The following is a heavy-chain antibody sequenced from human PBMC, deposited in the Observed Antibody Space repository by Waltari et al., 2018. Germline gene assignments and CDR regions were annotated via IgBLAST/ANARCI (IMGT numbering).Heavy chain of an antibody. CDR3: ARAGVCSSFTCYTFDY. J-gene: IGHJ4*02. CDR1: GYTFNSYF. V-gene: IGHV1-2*02. D-gene: IGHD2-2*01. Sequence: QVQLVQSGAEVKKPGASVKVSCKASGYTFNSYFIHWVRQAPGQGLEWMGWINPNTGSTLSAQKFQGRVTMTRDTSIRSAYMELSSLTSDDTAVYYCARAGVCSSFTCYTFDYWGQGTLVTVSS. CDR2: INPNTGST.